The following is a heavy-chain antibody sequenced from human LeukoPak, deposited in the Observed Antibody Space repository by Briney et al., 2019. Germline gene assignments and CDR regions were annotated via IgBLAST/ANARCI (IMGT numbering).Heavy chain of an antibody. CDR3: ARGDPRIYYPYGMDV. Sequence: ASVKVSCKASGYTFTSCGISWVRQAPGQGLEWMGWISAYNGNTNYAQKLQGRVTMTTDTSTSTAYMELRSLRSDDTAVYYCARGDPRIYYPYGMDVWGQGTTVTVSS. V-gene: IGHV1-18*01. D-gene: IGHD3-10*01. CDR2: ISAYNGNT. J-gene: IGHJ6*02. CDR1: GYTFTSCG.